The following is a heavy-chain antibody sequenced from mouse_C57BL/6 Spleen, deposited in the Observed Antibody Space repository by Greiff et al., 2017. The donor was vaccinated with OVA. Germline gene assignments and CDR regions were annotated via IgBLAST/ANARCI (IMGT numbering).Heavy chain of an antibody. CDR1: GYTFTDYY. J-gene: IGHJ3*01. CDR2: INPNNGGT. CDR3: ARNGYDEVWFAY. D-gene: IGHD2-2*01. Sequence: EVQLQQSGPELVKPGASVKISCKASGYTFTDYYMNWVKQSHGKSLEWIGDINPNNGGTSYNQKFKGKATLTVDKSSSTAYMELRSLTSEDSAVYYCARNGYDEVWFAYWGQGTLVTVSA. V-gene: IGHV1-26*01.